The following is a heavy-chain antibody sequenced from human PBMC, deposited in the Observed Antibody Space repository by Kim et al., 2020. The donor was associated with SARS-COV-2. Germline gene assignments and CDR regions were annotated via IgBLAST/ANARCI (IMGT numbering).Heavy chain of an antibody. V-gene: IGHV1-46*01. CDR2: INPSGGST. J-gene: IGHJ6*02. CDR1: GYTFTNYH. Sequence: ASVKVSCKASGYTFTNYHIHWVRQAPGHGLEWMGKINPSGGSTSYAQNFRGRLTMTGDTSTSTVSMEVTSLTSEDTAAYYWASLKGVAVWGQGTTVSVSS. CDR3: ASLKGVAV.